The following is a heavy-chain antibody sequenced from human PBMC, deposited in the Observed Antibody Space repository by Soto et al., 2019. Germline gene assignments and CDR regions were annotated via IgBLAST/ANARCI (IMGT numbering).Heavy chain of an antibody. Sequence: SETLSLTCTVSGGSISIYYWSWIRQPPGKGLEWIGYFYYSGSTNYNPSLKSRVTISADTSKNQFSLRLSSVTAADTAVYYCARHDYGGFGLWGQGTLVTVSS. J-gene: IGHJ4*02. V-gene: IGHV4-59*08. D-gene: IGHD4-17*01. CDR3: ARHDYGGFGL. CDR1: GGSISIYY. CDR2: FYYSGST.